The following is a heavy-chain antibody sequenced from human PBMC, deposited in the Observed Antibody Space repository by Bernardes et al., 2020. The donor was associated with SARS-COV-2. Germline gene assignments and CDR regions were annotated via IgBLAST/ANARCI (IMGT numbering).Heavy chain of an antibody. Sequence: LSLTCTVSGGSISSYYWSWIRQPPGKGLEWIGYIYYSGSTNYNPSLKSRVTISVDTSKNQFSLKLSSVTAADTAVYYCARGYYDFWSGYYRGAYYFDYWGQGTLVTVSS. V-gene: IGHV4-59*01. CDR2: IYYSGST. D-gene: IGHD3-3*01. J-gene: IGHJ4*02. CDR1: GGSISSYY. CDR3: ARGYYDFWSGYYRGAYYFDY.